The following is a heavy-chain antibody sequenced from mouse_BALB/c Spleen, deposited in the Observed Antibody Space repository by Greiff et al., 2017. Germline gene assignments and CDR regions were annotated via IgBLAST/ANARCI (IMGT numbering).Heavy chain of an antibody. J-gene: IGHJ4*01. CDR1: GYTFTSYW. V-gene: IGHV1-5*01. CDR3: TRYRYDLAMDY. Sequence: VQLQQSGTVLARPGASVKMSCKASGYTFTSYWMHWVKQRPGQGLEWIGAIYPGNSDTSYNQKFKGKAKLTAVTSTSTAYMELSSLTNEDSAVYYCTRYRYDLAMDYWGQGTSVTVSS. CDR2: IYPGNSDT. D-gene: IGHD2-14*01.